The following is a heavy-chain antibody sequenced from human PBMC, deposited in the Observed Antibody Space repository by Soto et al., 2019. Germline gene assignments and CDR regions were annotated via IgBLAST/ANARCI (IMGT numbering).Heavy chain of an antibody. Sequence: PGESLKISCKGSGYTFTNYWIGWVRQMPGKGMEWMGIIYPGDSDTKYNPSFKGRVTISADESVSTAYLQWSSLTASDTAIYYCARRPMGYDFWNAHLDMWGQGTMVTVSS. V-gene: IGHV5-51*01. CDR2: IYPGDSDT. CDR1: GYTFTNYW. J-gene: IGHJ3*02. D-gene: IGHD3-3*01. CDR3: ARRPMGYDFWNAHLDM.